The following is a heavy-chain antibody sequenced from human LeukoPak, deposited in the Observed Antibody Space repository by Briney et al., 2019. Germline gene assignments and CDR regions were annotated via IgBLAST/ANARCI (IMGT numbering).Heavy chain of an antibody. J-gene: IGHJ4*02. V-gene: IGHV3-74*01. Sequence: PGGSLRLSCAVSGFTFSSYWMHWVRQAPGKGLVWLSRISGDESSTSYADSVKGRFTISRDNSKNTLYLQMNGLRPEDTALYYCAKDRDGGNFFFDYWGQGTLATVSS. CDR3: AKDRDGGNFFFDY. CDR2: ISGDESST. D-gene: IGHD4-23*01. CDR1: GFTFSSYW.